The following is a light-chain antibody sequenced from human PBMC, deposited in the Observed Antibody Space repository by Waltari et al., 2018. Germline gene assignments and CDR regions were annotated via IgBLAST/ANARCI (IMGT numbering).Light chain of an antibody. CDR1: HHINHY. CDR3: QQSSNTPRT. CDR2: AAS. Sequence: DMQMTQTPSSLSASVGDSVTITCLASHHINHYLNWYQQEPWKAPKLLMYAASSLEKGVPSRFSGSGSGTYFTLTISGLQPEDFATYYCQQSSNTPRTFGQRTKVDI. V-gene: IGKV1-39*01. J-gene: IGKJ1*01.